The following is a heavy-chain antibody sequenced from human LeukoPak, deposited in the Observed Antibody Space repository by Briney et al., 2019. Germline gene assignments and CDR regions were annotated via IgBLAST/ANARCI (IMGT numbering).Heavy chain of an antibody. V-gene: IGHV3-48*01. Sequence: GGSLRLSCAASGFTFSSYSMNWVRQAPGKGLEWVSYISSSSSTIYYADSVKGRFTISRDNAKNSLYLQMNSLRAEDTAVYYCARGATVVTPDFDYWGRGTPVTVSS. J-gene: IGHJ4*02. CDR1: GFTFSSYS. D-gene: IGHD4-23*01. CDR3: ARGATVVTPDFDY. CDR2: ISSSSSTI.